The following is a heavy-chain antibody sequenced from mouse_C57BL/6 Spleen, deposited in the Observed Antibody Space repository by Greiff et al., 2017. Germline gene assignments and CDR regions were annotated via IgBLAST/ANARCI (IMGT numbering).Heavy chain of an antibody. CDR3: ARSQTVSEY. D-gene: IGHD4-1*01. CDR2: INPNNGGT. V-gene: IGHV1-26*01. CDR1: GYTFTDYY. Sequence: EVKLQRSGPELVKPGASVKISCKASGYTFTDYYMNWVKQSHGQSLEWIGEINPNNGGTSYNQKFKGKATLTVDKSSSTAYMQLRSLTSEDSAVYYCARSQTVSEYWGRGTTLTVSS. J-gene: IGHJ2*01.